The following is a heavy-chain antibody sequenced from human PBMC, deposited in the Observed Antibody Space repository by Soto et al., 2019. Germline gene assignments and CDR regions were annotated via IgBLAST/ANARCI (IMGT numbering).Heavy chain of an antibody. D-gene: IGHD5-12*01. CDR3: ARNTAYAIDY. J-gene: IGHJ4*02. V-gene: IGHV3-72*01. CDR1: GFTFSDHY. CDR2: SRNKANSYTT. Sequence: EVQLVESGGGLVQPGGSLRLSCAASGFTFSDHYMDWVRQAPGKGLEWVGRSRNKANSYTTEYAASVKGRFTISRDDSKNSLHLKMNSLKTEDTAVYYCARNTAYAIDYWGQGTLVTVSS.